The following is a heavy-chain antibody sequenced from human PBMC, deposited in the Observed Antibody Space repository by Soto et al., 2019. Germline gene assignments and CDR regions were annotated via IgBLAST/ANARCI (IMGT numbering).Heavy chain of an antibody. CDR2: TNPILSMS. J-gene: IGHJ4*02. V-gene: IGHV1-69*02. D-gene: IGHD3-10*01. CDR3: ATSYGSGSQAFDY. CDR1: GDTFNFYT. Sequence: QVHLVQSGAELKKPGSSVRVSCKASGDTFNFYTINWVRQAPGLGLEWMGRTNPILSMSNSALKFQGRLSISADKTRSTAYMDLRSLRSDDTAVYYCATSYGSGSQAFDYWGQGALVTVSS.